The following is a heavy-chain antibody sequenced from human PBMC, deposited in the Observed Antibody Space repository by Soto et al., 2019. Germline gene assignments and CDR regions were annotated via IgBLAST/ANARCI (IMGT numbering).Heavy chain of an antibody. J-gene: IGHJ4*02. CDR2: INHSGST. D-gene: IGHD2-15*01. V-gene: IGHV4-34*01. Sequence: LSLTCAVYDGSFKTYYWSWIRQPPGKGLEWIGEINHSGSTNYNPSLNSRVTISVDTSKNQFSLNLSSVTAADTAVYYCARYCSGGTCYGGAFDYWGQGTLVTVSS. CDR1: DGSFKTYY. CDR3: ARYCSGGTCYGGAFDY.